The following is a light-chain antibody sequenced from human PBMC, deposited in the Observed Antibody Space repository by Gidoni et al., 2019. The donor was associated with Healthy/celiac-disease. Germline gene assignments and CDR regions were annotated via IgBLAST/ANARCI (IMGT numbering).Light chain of an antibody. CDR1: QSISSW. J-gene: IGKJ1*01. CDR2: DAS. Sequence: DIQMTQSPSTLSASVGASVTITCRASQSISSWLAWYQQKPGKAPKLLIYDASSLESGVPSRFSGSGSGTEFTLTISSLQPDDFATYYCQQYNSYPWTFGQGTKVEIK. CDR3: QQYNSYPWT. V-gene: IGKV1-5*01.